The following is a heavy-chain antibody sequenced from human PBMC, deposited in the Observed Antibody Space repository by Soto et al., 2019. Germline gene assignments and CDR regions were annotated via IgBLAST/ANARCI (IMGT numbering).Heavy chain of an antibody. J-gene: IGHJ4*02. V-gene: IGHV4-4*02. D-gene: IGHD2-2*01. CDR3: ASRPTTPFDS. CDR1: GGSISSSNW. Sequence: QVQLQESGPGLVKPSGTLSLTCAVSGGSISSSNWWSWVRQPPGKGLEWIWGIYHSGSSNYNPSHKSRVTRAVDKSNNHFSLKLRSVTAAATAVYYCASRPTTPFDSWGQGTLVTFSS. CDR2: IYHSGSS.